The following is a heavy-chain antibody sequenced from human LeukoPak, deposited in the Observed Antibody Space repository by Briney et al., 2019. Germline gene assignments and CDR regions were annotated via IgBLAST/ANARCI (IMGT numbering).Heavy chain of an antibody. CDR2: IYYSGST. CDR3: ACAGGMITFGGVIVII. D-gene: IGHD3-16*02. V-gene: IGHV4-39*01. Sequence: PSETLSLTCTVSGGSISSSSYYWGWIRQPPGKGLEWIGSIYYSGSTYYNPSLKSRVTISVDTSKNQFSLKLSSVTAADTAVYYCACAGGMITFGGVIVIIWGQGTLVTVSS. J-gene: IGHJ4*02. CDR1: GGSISSSSYY.